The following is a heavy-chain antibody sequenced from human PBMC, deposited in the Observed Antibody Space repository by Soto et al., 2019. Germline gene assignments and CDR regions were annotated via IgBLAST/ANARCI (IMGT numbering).Heavy chain of an antibody. CDR1: GFTFSSYA. Sequence: SCAASGFTFSSYAMSWVRQAPGKGLEWVSAISGSGGSTYYADSVKGRFTISRDNSKNTLYLQMNSLRAEDTAVYYCAKNLAARPHYYGMDVWGQGTTVTVSS. J-gene: IGHJ6*02. CDR3: AKNLAARPHYYGMDV. CDR2: ISGSGGST. D-gene: IGHD6-6*01. V-gene: IGHV3-23*01.